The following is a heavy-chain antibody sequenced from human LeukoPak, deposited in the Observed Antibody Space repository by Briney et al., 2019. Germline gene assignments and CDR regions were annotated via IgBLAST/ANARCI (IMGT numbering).Heavy chain of an antibody. V-gene: IGHV3-23*01. D-gene: IGHD4-17*01. CDR3: AKSMATVTRGYYYYGMDV. Sequence: GGSLSLSSAASGFTFSNYAMSWVRPAPGKGLEWVSVISGNGGGTLYADSVKGRFTISRDNSKTTLSLQMNSLRAEDTAVYYCAKSMATVTRGYYYYGMDVWGKGTTVTVSS. CDR2: ISGNGGGT. CDR1: GFTFSNYA. J-gene: IGHJ6*04.